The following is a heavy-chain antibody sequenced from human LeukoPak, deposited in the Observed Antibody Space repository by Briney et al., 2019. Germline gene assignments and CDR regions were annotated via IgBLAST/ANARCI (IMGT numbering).Heavy chain of an antibody. Sequence: GRSLRLSCAASGFTFSSYSMHWVRHAPGKGLEWVAVISYDGSNKYYADSVKGRFTISRDNSKNTLYLQMNSLRAEDTPVYCCAMGTIFRLPPGYYFDYWGQGTLVTLSS. V-gene: IGHV3-30*03. CDR1: GFTFSSYS. J-gene: IGHJ4*02. D-gene: IGHD2-21*01. CDR3: AMGTIFRLPPGYYFDY. CDR2: ISYDGSNK.